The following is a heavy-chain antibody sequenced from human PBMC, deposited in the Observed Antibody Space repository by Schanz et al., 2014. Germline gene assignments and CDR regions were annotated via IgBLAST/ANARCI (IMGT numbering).Heavy chain of an antibody. CDR1: GFTFSSYG. J-gene: IGHJ6*02. CDR2: IWYDGSNK. Sequence: QVHLVESGGGVVQPGRSLRLSCAASGFTFSSYGMHWVRQAPGKGLEWVAIIWYDGSNKYYADSVKGRFTISRDNAKNSVFLQMNRLRAEDTAVYYCATEGPRGTRHPINYYYAMDNWGQGTKVTV. CDR3: ATEGPRGTRHPINYYYAMDN. D-gene: IGHD6-6*01. V-gene: IGHV3-33*01.